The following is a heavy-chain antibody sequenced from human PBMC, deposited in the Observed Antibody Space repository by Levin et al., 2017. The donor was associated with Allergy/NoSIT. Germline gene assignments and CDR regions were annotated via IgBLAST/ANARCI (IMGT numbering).Heavy chain of an antibody. Sequence: LSLTCAASGFTFSSYSMNWVRQAPGKGLEWVSSISSSSSYIYYADSVKGRFTISRDNAKNSLYLQMNSLRAEDTAVYYCARDPVRITIFADAFDIWGQGTMVTVSS. CDR2: ISSSSSYI. D-gene: IGHD3-9*01. V-gene: IGHV3-21*01. CDR1: GFTFSSYS. CDR3: ARDPVRITIFADAFDI. J-gene: IGHJ3*02.